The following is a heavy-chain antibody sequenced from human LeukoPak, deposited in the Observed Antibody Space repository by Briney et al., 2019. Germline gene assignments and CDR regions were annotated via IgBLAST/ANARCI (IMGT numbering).Heavy chain of an antibody. D-gene: IGHD3-9*01. CDR1: GFTFSSYS. V-gene: IGHV3-21*01. CDR2: ISSSSSYM. CDR3: ARDRYFDWPHAADY. Sequence: GGSLRLSCAASGFTFSSYSMNWVRQAPGKGLEWVSSISSSSSYMYYADSVKGRFAISRDNAKNSLYLQMNSLRAEDTAVYYCARDRYFDWPHAADYWGQGTLVTVSS. J-gene: IGHJ4*02.